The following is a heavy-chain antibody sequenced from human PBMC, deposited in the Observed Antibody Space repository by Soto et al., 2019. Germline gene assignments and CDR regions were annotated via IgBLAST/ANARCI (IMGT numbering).Heavy chain of an antibody. CDR2: INAGNGNT. Sequence: GASVKVSCKASGYTFTSYAMHWVRQAPGQRLEWMGWINAGNGNTKYSQKFQGRVTITRDTSASTAYMELSSLRSEDTAVYYCAGPAVADIYYYYGMDVWGQGTTVTVSS. CDR1: GYTFTSYA. J-gene: IGHJ6*02. D-gene: IGHD6-19*01. V-gene: IGHV1-3*01. CDR3: AGPAVADIYYYYGMDV.